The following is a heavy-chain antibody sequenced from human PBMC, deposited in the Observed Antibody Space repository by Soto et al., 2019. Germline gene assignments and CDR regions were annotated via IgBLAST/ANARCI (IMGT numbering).Heavy chain of an antibody. CDR1: GGTFSSYA. CDR2: IIPIFGTA. D-gene: IGHD3-22*01. Sequence: SVKVSCKASGGTFSSYAISWVRQAPGQGLEWMGGIIPIFGTANYAQKFQGRVTITADGSTSTAYMELSSLRSEDTAVYYCAITGSGYYSNAFDIWGQGTMVTVS. V-gene: IGHV1-69*13. CDR3: AITGSGYYSNAFDI. J-gene: IGHJ3*02.